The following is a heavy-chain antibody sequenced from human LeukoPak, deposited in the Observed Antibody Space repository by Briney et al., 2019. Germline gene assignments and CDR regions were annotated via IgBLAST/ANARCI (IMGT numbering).Heavy chain of an antibody. CDR1: GGSISCGSYY. Sequence: PSETLSLTCTVSGGSISCGSYYWSWIRQPAGKGLEWVGRIYTSGSTNYNPSLKSRVTISVDTSKNQFSLKLSSVTAADTAVYYCARVSVFSSSSTYYYYMDVWGKGTTVTVSS. J-gene: IGHJ6*03. CDR3: ARVSVFSSSSTYYYYMDV. D-gene: IGHD2-2*01. CDR2: IYTSGST. V-gene: IGHV4-61*02.